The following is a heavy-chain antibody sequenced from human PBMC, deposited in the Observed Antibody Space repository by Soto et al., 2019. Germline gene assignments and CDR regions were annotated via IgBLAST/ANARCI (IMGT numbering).Heavy chain of an antibody. V-gene: IGHV4-59*01. Sequence: SETLSLTCTVSGGSISSYYWSWIRQPPGKGLEWIGYIYYSGSTNYNPSLKSRVTISVDTSKNQFSLKLSSVTAADTAVYYCARTAAGTGFDYWGQGTLVTVSS. D-gene: IGHD6-13*01. CDR1: GGSISSYY. CDR3: ARTAAGTGFDY. J-gene: IGHJ4*02. CDR2: IYYSGST.